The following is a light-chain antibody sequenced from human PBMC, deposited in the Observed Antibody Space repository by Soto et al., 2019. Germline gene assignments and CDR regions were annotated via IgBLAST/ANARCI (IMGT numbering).Light chain of an antibody. Sequence: QSALTQPRSVSGSPGQSVTISCTGTSSDVGGYDFVSWYQQHPGKAPKLMIFEVNNRPSGVSNRFSGSRSGNTASLTISGLQAEDEADYYCSSYRSGSTLFGTGTKLTVL. CDR2: EVN. CDR3: SSYRSGSTL. J-gene: IGLJ1*01. V-gene: IGLV2-14*01. CDR1: SSDVGGYDF.